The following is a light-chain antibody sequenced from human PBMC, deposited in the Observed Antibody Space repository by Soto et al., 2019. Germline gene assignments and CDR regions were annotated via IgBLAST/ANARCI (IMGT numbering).Light chain of an antibody. Sequence: DVVMTQSPLSLPVTLGQPASISCRSSQSLVHSDGNTYLNWFQQRPGQSPRRLIYKVSKRDSGVQDRFSGSGEGTDFTLKISRVEAEDVGVYFCMQGTHWRPYSFGQGTKLEIK. CDR3: MQGTHWRPYS. CDR1: QSLVHSDGNTY. CDR2: KVS. V-gene: IGKV2-30*02. J-gene: IGKJ2*01.